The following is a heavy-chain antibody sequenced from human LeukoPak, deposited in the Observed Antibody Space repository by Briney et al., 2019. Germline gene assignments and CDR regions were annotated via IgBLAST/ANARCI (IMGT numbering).Heavy chain of an antibody. CDR1: GYTFTGYY. V-gene: IGHV1-2*02. D-gene: IGHD2-15*01. J-gene: IGHJ4*02. CDR3: ARGLVRCSGGSCYQFDY. CDR2: INPNSGGT. Sequence: ASVKVSCKASGYTFTGYYMHWVRQAPGQGLEWMGWINPNSGGTNYAQKFQGRVTMARDTSISTAYMELSRLRSDDTAVYYCARGLVRCSGGSCYQFDYWGQGTLVTVSS.